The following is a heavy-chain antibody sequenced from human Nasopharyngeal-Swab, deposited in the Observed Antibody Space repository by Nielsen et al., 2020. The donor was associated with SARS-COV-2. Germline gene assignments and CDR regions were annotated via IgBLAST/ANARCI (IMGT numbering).Heavy chain of an antibody. CDR3: ARSMVATVFDY. D-gene: IGHD5-12*01. Sequence: SETLSLTCAVYGGSFSGYYWSWIRQPPGKGLEWIGYIYYSGSTNYNPSLKSRVTISVDTSKNQFSLKLSSVTAADTAVYYCARSMVATVFDYWGQGTLVTVSS. J-gene: IGHJ4*02. CDR2: IYYSGST. V-gene: IGHV4-59*01. CDR1: GGSFSGYY.